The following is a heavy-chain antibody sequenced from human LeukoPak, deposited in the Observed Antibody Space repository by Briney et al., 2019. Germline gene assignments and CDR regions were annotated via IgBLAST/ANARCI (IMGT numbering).Heavy chain of an antibody. CDR2: IKPDGSDR. D-gene: IGHD1-1*01. J-gene: IGHJ6*02. CDR1: GFTFGDSW. Sequence: AGGSLRLSCAASGFTFGDSWMSWVRQAPGKGLEWVANIKPDGSDRYYVDSVKGRFTISRDNTKNSLYLQMNSLRVDDTAVYYCATYINWVAGDDWGQGTTVTVSS. CDR3: ATYINWVAGDD. V-gene: IGHV3-7*01.